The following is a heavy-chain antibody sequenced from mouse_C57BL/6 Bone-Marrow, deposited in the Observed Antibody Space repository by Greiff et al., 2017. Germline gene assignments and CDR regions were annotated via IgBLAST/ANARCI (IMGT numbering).Heavy chain of an antibody. V-gene: IGHV1-9*01. CDR3: ARDYYGSSPWAMDY. J-gene: IGHJ4*01. D-gene: IGHD1-1*01. CDR2: ILPGSGST. Sequence: VKLQQSGADLLPPFPSFPLSFNATGYTFTGYWIEWVKQRPGHGLEWIGEILPGSGSTNYNEKFKGKATFTADTSSNTAYMQLSSLTTEDSAIYYCARDYYGSSPWAMDYWGQGTSVTVSS. CDR1: GYTFTGYW.